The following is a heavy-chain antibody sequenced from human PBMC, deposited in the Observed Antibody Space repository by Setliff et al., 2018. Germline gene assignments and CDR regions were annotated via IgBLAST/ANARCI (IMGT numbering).Heavy chain of an antibody. V-gene: IGHV4-39*01. CDR1: GGSISSSRYC. J-gene: IGHJ6*02. Sequence: KTSETLSLTCTVSGGSISSSRYCWGWIRQPPGKGLEWIGSIYYSGSTYYNPSLKSRVTISVDTSKNQFSLKLSSVTAADTAVYYCARAAGYSSSWYHYYYGMDVWGQGTTVTVSS. D-gene: IGHD6-13*01. CDR2: IYYSGST. CDR3: ARAAGYSSSWYHYYYGMDV.